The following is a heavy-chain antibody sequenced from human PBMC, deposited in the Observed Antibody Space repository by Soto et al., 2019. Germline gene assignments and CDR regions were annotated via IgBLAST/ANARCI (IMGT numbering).Heavy chain of an antibody. CDR1: GFTFSSYG. CDR3: ARGTAMDDYYGMDV. V-gene: IGHV3-33*01. J-gene: IGHJ6*02. D-gene: IGHD5-18*01. CDR2: IWYDGSNK. Sequence: GGSLRLSCAASGFTFSSYGMHWVRQAPGKGLEWVAVIWYDGSNKYYADSVKGRFTISRDNSKNTLYRQMNSLRAEDTAVYYCARGTAMDDYYGMDVWGQGTTVTVSS.